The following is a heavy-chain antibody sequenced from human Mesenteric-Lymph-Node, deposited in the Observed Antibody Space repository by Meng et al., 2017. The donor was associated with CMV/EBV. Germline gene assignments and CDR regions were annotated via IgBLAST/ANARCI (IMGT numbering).Heavy chain of an antibody. CDR2: MNPNTGDT. J-gene: IGHJ5*02. CDR1: GYTFTSHD. V-gene: IGHV1-8*01. Sequence: KVYCKTSGYTFTSHDINWVRQATGQGLEWMGWMNPNTGDTGYAQKFQGRVTLTSDTSISTVYMELSSLRSEDTAVYYCARLGDWLDPWGQGTLVTVSS. CDR3: ARLGDWLDP.